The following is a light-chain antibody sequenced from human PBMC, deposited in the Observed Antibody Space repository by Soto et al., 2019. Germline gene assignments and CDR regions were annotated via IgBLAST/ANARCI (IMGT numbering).Light chain of an antibody. CDR3: AAWEDSLNGRWV. V-gene: IGLV1-44*01. CDR1: SSNIGANT. CDR2: TNN. J-gene: IGLJ3*02. Sequence: QSVLTQPPSASETPGQRITISCSGSSSNIGANTVNWYQHLPGPAPKLLIYTNNQRPSGVPDQFSGSKSGTSASLAISGLQSEDEAYYYCAAWEDSLNGRWVFGGGTKLTVL.